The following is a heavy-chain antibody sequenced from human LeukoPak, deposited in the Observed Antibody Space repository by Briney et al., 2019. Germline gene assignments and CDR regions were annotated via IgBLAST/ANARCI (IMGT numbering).Heavy chain of an antibody. D-gene: IGHD3-22*01. Sequence: VASVKVSCKASGYTFTGYYMHWVRQAPGQGLEWMGWINPNSGGTNYAQKFQGWVTMTRDTSISTAYMELSRLRSDDTAVYYCARGRSLNYYDSSGYFLHYFDYWGQGTLVTVSS. CDR1: GYTFTGYY. J-gene: IGHJ4*02. CDR3: ARGRSLNYYDSSGYFLHYFDY. V-gene: IGHV1-2*04. CDR2: INPNSGGT.